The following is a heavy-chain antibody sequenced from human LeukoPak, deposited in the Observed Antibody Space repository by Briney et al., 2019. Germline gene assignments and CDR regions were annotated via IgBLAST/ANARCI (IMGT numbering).Heavy chain of an antibody. CDR1: GGSMNSYC. CDR3: ARAVYSGTYCGGFDP. D-gene: IGHD1-26*01. J-gene: IGHJ5*02. Sequence: SETLSLTCTVSGGSMNSYCWSWIRQPAGKGLEWIGRIYTSGSTNYNPALKSRATMSVDTSKNQYSLRLNSVTAADTAVYYCARAVYSGTYCGGFDPWGQGPLVTVSS. V-gene: IGHV4-4*07. CDR2: IYTSGST.